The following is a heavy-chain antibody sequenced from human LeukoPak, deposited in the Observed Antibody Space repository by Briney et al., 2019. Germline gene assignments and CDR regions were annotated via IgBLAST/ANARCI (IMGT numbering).Heavy chain of an antibody. D-gene: IGHD2-15*01. Sequence: SETLSLTCFVSGGSISRYYWGWIRQPPGKGLEWIGSIYYSGSTYYNPSLKSRVTISVDTSKNQFSLKLSSVTAADTAVYYCASPKYCSGGSCYSGWYFDLWGRGTLVTVSS. CDR3: ASPKYCSGGSCYSGWYFDL. V-gene: IGHV4-39*01. CDR1: GGSISRYY. CDR2: IYYSGST. J-gene: IGHJ2*01.